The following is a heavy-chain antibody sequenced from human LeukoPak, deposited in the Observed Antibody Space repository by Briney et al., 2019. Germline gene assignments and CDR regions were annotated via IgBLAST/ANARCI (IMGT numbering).Heavy chain of an antibody. D-gene: IGHD6-19*01. V-gene: IGHV4-34*01. CDR3: ASGDSSGWRPFDC. Sequence: SETLSLTCAVYGGSFSGYYWSWIRQPPGKGLEWIGEIYHSGSTNYNPSLKSRVTISVDKSKNQFSLKLSSVTAVDTAVYYCASGDSSGWRPFDCWGQGTLVTVSS. CDR2: IYHSGST. CDR1: GGSFSGYY. J-gene: IGHJ4*02.